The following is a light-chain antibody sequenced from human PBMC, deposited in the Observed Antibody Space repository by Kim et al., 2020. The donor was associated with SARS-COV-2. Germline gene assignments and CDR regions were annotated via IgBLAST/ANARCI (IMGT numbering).Light chain of an antibody. CDR2: AAS. V-gene: IGKV3-20*01. CDR3: QQDGSSPWA. CDR1: QSVSNNY. Sequence: EIVLTQSPGTLSLSPGERATLSCRASQSVSNNYLAWYQQKPGQAPRLLIYAASSRATGIPDRFSGGGSGTDFTLTISRLEPEDFAVYYCQQDGSSPWAFGQGTKVEIK. J-gene: IGKJ1*01.